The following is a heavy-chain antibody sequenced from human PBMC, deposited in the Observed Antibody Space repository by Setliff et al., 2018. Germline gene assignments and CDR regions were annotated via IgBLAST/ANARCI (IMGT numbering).Heavy chain of an antibody. CDR1: GESFSNNY. Sequence: LSLTCSVYGESFSNNYWSWVRQAPGKGLEWVSIIYSGGSSTYYGDSVKGRFTISRDNSRNTLYLQMNSLRAEDTASYYCARDPNGDYVGAFDPWGQGILVTVSS. D-gene: IGHD4-17*01. J-gene: IGHJ5*02. CDR3: ARDPNGDYVGAFDP. V-gene: IGHV3-23*03. CDR2: IYSGGSST.